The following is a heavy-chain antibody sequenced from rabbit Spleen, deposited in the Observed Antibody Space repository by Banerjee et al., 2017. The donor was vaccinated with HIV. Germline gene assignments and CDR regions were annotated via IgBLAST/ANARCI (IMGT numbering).Heavy chain of an antibody. J-gene: IGHJ6*01. V-gene: IGHV1S45*01. CDR2: INAGSSGAT. CDR3: ARDTSSSFSSYGMDL. D-gene: IGHD1-1*01. Sequence: QEQLEESGGDLVKPEGSLTLTCAASGFSFSSSYWICWVRQAPGKGLEWIACINAGSSGATYYASWAKGRFTISKTSSTTVTLQMTRLTAADTATYFCARDTSSSFSSYGMDLWGPGTLVTVS. CDR1: GFSFSSSYW.